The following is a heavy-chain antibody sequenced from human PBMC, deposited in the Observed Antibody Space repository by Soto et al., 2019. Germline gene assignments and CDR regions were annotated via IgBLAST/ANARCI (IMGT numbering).Heavy chain of an antibody. CDR1: GYTFTSYG. V-gene: IGHV1-18*01. CDR3: ARGPWDDFWSGAGRFDY. CDR2: ISAYNGNT. D-gene: IGHD3-3*01. Sequence: ASVKVSCKASGYTFTSYGISWVRQAPGQGLEGMGWISAYNGNTNYAQKLQGRVTMTTDTSTSTAYMELRSLRSDDTAVYYCARGPWDDFWSGAGRFDYWGQGTLVTVSS. J-gene: IGHJ4*02.